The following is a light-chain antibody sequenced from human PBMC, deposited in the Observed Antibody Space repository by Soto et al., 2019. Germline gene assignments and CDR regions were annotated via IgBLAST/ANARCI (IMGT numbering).Light chain of an antibody. Sequence: DIQLTQSPIFLSASVGDRVTISCRASQAIFTYLAWYQQKPGKAPNLLIFGASTLQSGVPSRFSGSGSGTEFTLTISSLQPEDFATYYCQQLNSHPRTFGQGTKLESK. J-gene: IGKJ2*01. CDR1: QAIFTY. CDR2: GAS. CDR3: QQLNSHPRT. V-gene: IGKV1-9*01.